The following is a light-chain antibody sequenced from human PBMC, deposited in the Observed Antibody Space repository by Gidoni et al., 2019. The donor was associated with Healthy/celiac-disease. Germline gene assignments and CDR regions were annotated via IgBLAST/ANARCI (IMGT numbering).Light chain of an antibody. CDR1: QSISSY. Sequence: DIQMTQYPSSLSASVGDRVTITSRASQSISSYLNWYQQKPGKAPKLLLYAASSLQSGVPSRFSGSGSGTDFTLTISSLQPEDFATYYCQQSYSTPLTFGPGTKVDIK. CDR3: QQSYSTPLT. V-gene: IGKV1-39*01. J-gene: IGKJ3*01. CDR2: AAS.